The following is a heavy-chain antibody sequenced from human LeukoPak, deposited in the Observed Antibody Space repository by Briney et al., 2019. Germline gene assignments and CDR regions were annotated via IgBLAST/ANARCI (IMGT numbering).Heavy chain of an antibody. Sequence: ASVKVSCKVSGYTLTELSMHWVRQAPGKGLGWMGGFDPEDGETIYAQKFQGRVTITRDTSASTAYMELSYLKSEDTAIYYCANWAGAPADYYSGPLDYWGQGTLVTVSS. CDR3: ANWAGAPADYYSGPLDY. V-gene: IGHV1-24*01. D-gene: IGHD3-3*01. J-gene: IGHJ4*02. CDR1: GYTLTELS. CDR2: FDPEDGET.